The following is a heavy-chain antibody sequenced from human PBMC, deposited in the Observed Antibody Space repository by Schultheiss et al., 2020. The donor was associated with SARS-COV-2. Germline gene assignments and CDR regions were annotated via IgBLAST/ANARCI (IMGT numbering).Heavy chain of an antibody. CDR3: ARDQDSYYYGMDV. CDR2: IWYDGSNK. V-gene: IGHV3-33*08. Sequence: GGSLRLSCAASGFAFSSYALHWVRQAPGKGLEWVAVIWYDGSNKYYADSVKGRFTISRDNSKNTLYLQMNSLRAEDTAVYYCARDQDSYYYGMDVWGQGTTVTVSS. D-gene: IGHD2-15*01. J-gene: IGHJ6*02. CDR1: GFAFSSYA.